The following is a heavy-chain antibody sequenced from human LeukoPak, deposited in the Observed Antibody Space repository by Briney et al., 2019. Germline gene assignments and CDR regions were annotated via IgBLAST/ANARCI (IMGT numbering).Heavy chain of an antibody. CDR1: GFTFSSYA. CDR2: ISGSGGST. D-gene: IGHD4-23*01. V-gene: IGHV3-23*01. Sequence: GGSLRLSCAASGFTFSSYAMSWVRQAPGKGLEWVSAISGSGGSTYYADSVKGRFTISRGNSKNTLYLQTNSLRAEDTAVYYCAKDRSPIYGGNSPFDYWGQGTLVTVSS. J-gene: IGHJ4*02. CDR3: AKDRSPIYGGNSPFDY.